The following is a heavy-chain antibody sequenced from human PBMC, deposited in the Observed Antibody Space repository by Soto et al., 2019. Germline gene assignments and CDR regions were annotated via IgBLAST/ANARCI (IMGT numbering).Heavy chain of an antibody. J-gene: IGHJ3*02. CDR1: GGSISSSSYY. CDR2: IYYSGST. CDR3: ARPDILYSSGWYAYRNAFDI. V-gene: IGHV4-39*01. Sequence: SETLSLTCTVSGGSISSSSYYWGWIRQPPGKGLEWIGSIYYSGSTYYNPSLKSRVTISVDTSKNQFSLKLSSVTAADTAVYYCARPDILYSSGWYAYRNAFDIWGQGTMVTVSS. D-gene: IGHD6-19*01.